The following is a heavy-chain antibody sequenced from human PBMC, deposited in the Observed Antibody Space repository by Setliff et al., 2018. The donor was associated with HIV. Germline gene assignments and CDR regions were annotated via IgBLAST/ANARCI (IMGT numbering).Heavy chain of an antibody. CDR3: AKDLRVGATYYYMDV. CDR1: GFTFGDYA. J-gene: IGHJ6*03. Sequence: GGSLRLSCTASGFTFGDYAVSWVRQAPGKGLEWVANIKQDGSEKYYVDSVKCRFTISRDNAKNSLNLQMNSLRAEYTAVYYCAKDLRVGATYYYMDVWGKGTTVTVSS. CDR2: IKQDGSEK. V-gene: IGHV3-7*03. D-gene: IGHD1-26*01.